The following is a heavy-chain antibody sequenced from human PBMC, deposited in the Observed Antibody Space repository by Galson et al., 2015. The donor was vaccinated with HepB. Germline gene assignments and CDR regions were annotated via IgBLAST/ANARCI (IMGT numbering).Heavy chain of an antibody. D-gene: IGHD6-13*01. CDR1: GYSFTSYW. V-gene: IGHV5-10-1*01. J-gene: IGHJ6*02. Sequence: QSGAEVKKPGESLRISCKGSGYSFTSYWISWVRQMPGKGLEWMGRIDPSDSYTNYSPSFQGHVTISADKSISTAYLQWSSLKASDTAMYYCARSAVAAAGTVTYYYYGMDVWGQGTTVTVSS. CDR3: ARSAVAAAGTVTYYYYGMDV. CDR2: IDPSDSYT.